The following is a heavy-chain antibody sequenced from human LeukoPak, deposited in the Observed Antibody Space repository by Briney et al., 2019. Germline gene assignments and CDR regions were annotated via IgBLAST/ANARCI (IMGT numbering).Heavy chain of an antibody. CDR1: GFTFSSYA. V-gene: IGHV3-23*01. J-gene: IGHJ6*04. Sequence: GGSLRLSCAASGFTFSSYAMSWVRQAPGKGLEWVSAISGSGGSTYYADSVKGRFTISRDNSKNTLYLQMDSLRADDTATYSCAKAGVGDTATSLYMDVWGKGTTVTVSS. D-gene: IGHD5-18*01. CDR2: ISGSGGST. CDR3: AKAGVGDTATSLYMDV.